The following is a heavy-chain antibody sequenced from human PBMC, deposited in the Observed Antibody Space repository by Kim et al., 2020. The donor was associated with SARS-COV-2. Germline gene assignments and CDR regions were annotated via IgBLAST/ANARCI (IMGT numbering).Heavy chain of an antibody. CDR3: ARLSDYDILTGYNWFDP. D-gene: IGHD3-9*01. Sequence: LKSRVTISVDTSKNQFSLKLTSVTAADTAVYYCARLSDYDILTGYNWFDPWGQGILVTVSS. J-gene: IGHJ5*02. V-gene: IGHV4-59*08.